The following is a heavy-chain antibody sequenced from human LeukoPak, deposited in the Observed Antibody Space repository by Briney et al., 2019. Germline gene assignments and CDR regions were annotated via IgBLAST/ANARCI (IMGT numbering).Heavy chain of an antibody. CDR3: ARGDLVRHYYYMDV. CDR2: IVVGSGNT. CDR1: GFTFTSSA. D-gene: IGHD6-6*01. J-gene: IGHJ6*03. V-gene: IGHV1-58*02. Sequence: GTSVKVSCKASGFTFTSSAMQWVRQARGQRLEWIGWIVVGSGNTNYAQKFQERVTITRDMSTSTAYMELSGLRSDDTAVYYCARGDLVRHYYYMDVWGKGTTVTVSS.